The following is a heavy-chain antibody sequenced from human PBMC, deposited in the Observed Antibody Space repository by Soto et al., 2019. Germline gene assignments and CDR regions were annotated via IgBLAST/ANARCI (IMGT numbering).Heavy chain of an antibody. CDR3: ASNPSYSYGDFDY. J-gene: IGHJ4*02. V-gene: IGHV1-69*05. CDR2: IIPIFGTA. CDR1: GGTFSSYA. D-gene: IGHD5-18*01. Sequence: QVQLVQSGAEVKKPGSSVKVSCKASGGTFSSYAISWVRQAPGQGLEWMGGIIPIFGTANYAQKFQGRVTXTXEXCTSTAYMELSSLRYEDTAVYYCASNPSYSYGDFDYWGQGTLVTVSS.